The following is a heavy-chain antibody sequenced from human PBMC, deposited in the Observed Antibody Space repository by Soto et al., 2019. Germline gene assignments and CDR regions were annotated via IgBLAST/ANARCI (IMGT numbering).Heavy chain of an antibody. D-gene: IGHD6-13*01. CDR3: ARGRVAAAAGFDP. CDR1: GGSFSGYY. Sequence: PSETLSLTCAVYGGSFSGYYWSWIRQPPGKGLEWIGEINHSGSTNYNPSLKSRVTISVDTSKNQFSLKLSSVTAADTAVYYCARGRVAAAAGFDPWGQGTLVTVS. V-gene: IGHV4-34*01. J-gene: IGHJ5*02. CDR2: INHSGST.